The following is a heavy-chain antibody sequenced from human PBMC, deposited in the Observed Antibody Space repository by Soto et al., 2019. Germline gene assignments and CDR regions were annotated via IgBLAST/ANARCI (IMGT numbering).Heavy chain of an antibody. Sequence: SGGSLRLSCAASGFTFRSSWMNWVRQAPGKGLEWVANIKQDGSETYYVDSVKDRFTISRDNAKNSLYLQMNSLRAEDTAVYYYAAAPGKYFLDYWGQGTLVTVSS. V-gene: IGHV3-7*03. CDR3: AAAPGKYFLDY. CDR2: IKQDGSET. J-gene: IGHJ4*02. D-gene: IGHD6-13*01. CDR1: GFTFRSSW.